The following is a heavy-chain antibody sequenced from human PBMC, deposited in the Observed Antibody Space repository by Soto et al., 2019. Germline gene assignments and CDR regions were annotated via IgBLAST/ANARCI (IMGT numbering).Heavy chain of an antibody. V-gene: IGHV4-39*01. CDR1: GGSVSSAGYF. Sequence: QLEESGPGLVKPSETLSLICTVSGGSVSSAGYFWGWIRQPPGKGLEWLGSVYFSGDSYYNPSLKSRVAMSVDTSKSQFSLNLTSATAADTAVYYCARHRPAASRYAYYHYMDVWGKGTTVTVSS. J-gene: IGHJ6*03. D-gene: IGHD3-9*01. CDR3: ARHRPAASRYAYYHYMDV. CDR2: VYFSGDS.